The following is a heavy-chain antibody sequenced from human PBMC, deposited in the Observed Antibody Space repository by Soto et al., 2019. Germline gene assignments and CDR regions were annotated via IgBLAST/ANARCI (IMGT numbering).Heavy chain of an antibody. Sequence: QVQLVQSGPQVKKPGSSVKVSCTASGGTFGRYTISWVRQAPGQGLEWMGGILPVLGNTNVAQRFQDRLTFTADESTSTAYLELSSLRPEDTAVYYCARVSVVLTRTNAPLAHWGQGILVTVSS. CDR2: ILPVLGNT. CDR3: ARVSVVLTRTNAPLAH. J-gene: IGHJ4*02. V-gene: IGHV1-69*16. CDR1: GGTFGRYT. D-gene: IGHD4-17*01.